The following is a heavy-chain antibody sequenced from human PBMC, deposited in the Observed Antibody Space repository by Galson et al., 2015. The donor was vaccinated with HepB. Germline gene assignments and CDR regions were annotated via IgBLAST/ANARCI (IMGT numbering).Heavy chain of an antibody. V-gene: IGHV1-69*10. J-gene: IGHJ6*03. D-gene: IGHD1-7*01. CDR2: IIPILGIA. Sequence: SVKVSCKASGGTFSSYAISWVRQAPGQGLEWMGGIIPILGIANYAQKFQGRVTITADKSTSTAYMELSSLRSEDTAVYYCAREVGYNWNYIAGHYYYYYMDVWGKGTTVTVSS. CDR3: AREVGYNWNYIAGHYYYYYMDV. CDR1: GGTFSSYA.